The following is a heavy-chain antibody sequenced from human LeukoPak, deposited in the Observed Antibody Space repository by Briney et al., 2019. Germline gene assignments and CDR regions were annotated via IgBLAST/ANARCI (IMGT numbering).Heavy chain of an antibody. CDR3: STNQALDI. CDR1: GFIFSDAW. J-gene: IGHJ3*02. CDR2: IKRIADGGPA. V-gene: IGHV3-15*01. Sequence: GGSLRLSYAASGFIFSDAWMTWVRQAPGKGLEWVGRIKRIADGGPADYAAPVKGRFTISRDDSKNTLYLQMNSLKIEDTAVYYCSTNQALDIWGQGTRVTVSS.